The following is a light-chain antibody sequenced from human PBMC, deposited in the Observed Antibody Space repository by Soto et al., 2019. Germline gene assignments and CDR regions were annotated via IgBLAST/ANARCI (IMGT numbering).Light chain of an antibody. CDR1: SSDVGGYNY. CDR3: SSYTTSSPLV. J-gene: IGLJ2*01. Sequence: QSALTQPASVSGSPGQSITISCTGSSSDVGGYNYVSWYQHHPGKAPKVMIYEVSNRPSGVAIRFSGSKSGNTASLTISGLQAEDEADYYCSSYTTSSPLVFGGGTKVTVL. CDR2: EVS. V-gene: IGLV2-14*01.